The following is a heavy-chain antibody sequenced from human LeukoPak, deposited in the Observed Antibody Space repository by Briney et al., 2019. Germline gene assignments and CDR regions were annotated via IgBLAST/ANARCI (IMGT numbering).Heavy chain of an antibody. Sequence: SETLSLTCTVSGGSISSSSYYWGWIRQPPGKGLEYIGSIYHRGSSYYNPSLKSRVTIYVDTSKNQFSLKLTSVTAADTAVYYCARSGYSYGYGWFAPWGQGTLVTVSS. J-gene: IGHJ5*02. D-gene: IGHD5-18*01. CDR1: GGSISSSSYY. CDR3: ARSGYSYGYGWFAP. CDR2: IYHRGSS. V-gene: IGHV4-39*01.